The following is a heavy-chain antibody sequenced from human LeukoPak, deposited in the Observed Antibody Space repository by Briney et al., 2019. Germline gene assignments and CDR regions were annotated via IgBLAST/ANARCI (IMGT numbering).Heavy chain of an antibody. CDR2: IKSSNHGGTT. Sequence: GGSLRLSCAASGFTFSNAWMSWVRQAPGEGLEWLGHIKSSNHGGTTDYAAPVKGRFTISRDDSKNTLYLQMNSLQTDDTAVYYCTTSDIVPEVIARNYFDAWGQGTLVTVSS. D-gene: IGHD2-8*01. J-gene: IGHJ5*02. V-gene: IGHV3-15*01. CDR3: TTSDIVPEVIARNYFDA. CDR1: GFTFSNAW.